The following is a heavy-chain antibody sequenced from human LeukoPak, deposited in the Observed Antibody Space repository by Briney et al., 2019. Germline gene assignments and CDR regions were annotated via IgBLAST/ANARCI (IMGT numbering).Heavy chain of an antibody. CDR1: GFTFSRYA. D-gene: IGHD3-10*01. V-gene: IGHV3-64*01. Sequence: GGSLRLSCAASGFTFSRYAMDWVRQAPGKGLEYVSAISSNGGSTYYANSVKGRFTISRDNSKNTLYLQMGSLRAEDMAVYYCARSPGEVVNPEYAFDIWGQGTMVTVSS. J-gene: IGHJ3*02. CDR3: ARSPGEVVNPEYAFDI. CDR2: ISSNGGST.